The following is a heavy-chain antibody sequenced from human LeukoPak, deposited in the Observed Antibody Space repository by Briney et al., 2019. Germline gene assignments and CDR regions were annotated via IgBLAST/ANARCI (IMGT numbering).Heavy chain of an antibody. V-gene: IGHV3-11*01. CDR1: GFTFSDYY. D-gene: IGHD1-26*01. CDR2: ISSSGSTI. CDR3: AKDISAGGSYPDY. J-gene: IGHJ4*01. Sequence: GGSLRLSCAASGFTFSDYYMSWIRQAPGKGLEWVSYISSSGSTIYYADSVKGRFTISRDNAKNSLYLQMNSLRADDTALYYCAKDISAGGSYPDYWXXXXLVTVSS.